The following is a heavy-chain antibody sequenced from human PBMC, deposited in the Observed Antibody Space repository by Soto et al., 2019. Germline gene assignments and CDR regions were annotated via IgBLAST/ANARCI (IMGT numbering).Heavy chain of an antibody. D-gene: IGHD6-13*01. V-gene: IGHV4-4*07. CDR1: GGSINTYF. J-gene: IGHJ4*02. CDR3: ARDFDSSSWYRLDQ. CDR2: IYTSGTA. Sequence: QVQLQESGPGLVKPSETLSLTCTVSGGSINTYFWSWIRQPAGKGLEWIGGIYTSGTANYNPSLKGRVLMSVDTSKNQFSLKVTSVTAADTAVYYCARDFDSSSWYRLDQWGQGTLVIVSS.